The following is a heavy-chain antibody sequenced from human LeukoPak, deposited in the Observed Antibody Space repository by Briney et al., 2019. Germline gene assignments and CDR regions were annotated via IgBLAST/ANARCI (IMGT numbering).Heavy chain of an antibody. D-gene: IGHD2-2*01. CDR1: GYTFTGYY. CDR2: INPNSGGT. Sequence: ASVKVSCKASGYTFTGYYMHWVRQAPGQGLEWMGWINPNSGGTKYAQKFQGRVTMTRDTSISTAYMELSRLRSDDTAVYYCAISSFFVCSTTTCYLAYWGQGTLVTVSS. CDR3: AISSFFVCSTTTCYLAY. J-gene: IGHJ4*02. V-gene: IGHV1-2*02.